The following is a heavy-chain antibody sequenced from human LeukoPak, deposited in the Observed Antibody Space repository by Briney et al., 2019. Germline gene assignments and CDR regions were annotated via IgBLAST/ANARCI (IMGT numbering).Heavy chain of an antibody. Sequence: GGSLRLSCAASGFTFSDHHMDWVRQAPGKALEWIARSRNKAHSYTTEDAASVKGRVSISRDDSKNSVLLQMNSLKIEDTAVYYCTSSLGGYWGQGTLVTVSS. CDR2: SRNKAHSYTT. CDR1: GFTFSDHH. V-gene: IGHV3-72*01. CDR3: TSSLGGY. D-gene: IGHD3-16*01. J-gene: IGHJ4*02.